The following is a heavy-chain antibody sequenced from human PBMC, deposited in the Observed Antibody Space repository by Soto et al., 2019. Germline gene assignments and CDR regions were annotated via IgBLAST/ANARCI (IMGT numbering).Heavy chain of an antibody. CDR3: ARGRSYSYGNRGDWFDP. Sequence: SETLSLTCAVYGGSFSGYYWSWIRQPPGKGLEWIGEINHSGSTNYNPSLKSRVTISVDTSKNQFSLKLSSVTASDTAVYYCARGRSYSYGNRGDWFDPWGQGTLVTVSS. D-gene: IGHD5-18*01. CDR2: INHSGST. J-gene: IGHJ5*02. CDR1: GGSFSGYY. V-gene: IGHV4-34*01.